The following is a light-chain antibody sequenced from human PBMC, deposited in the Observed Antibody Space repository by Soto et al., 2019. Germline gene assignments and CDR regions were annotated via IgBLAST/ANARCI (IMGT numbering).Light chain of an antibody. CDR3: QHYGSSPPIT. V-gene: IGKV3-20*01. CDR1: QSVRGTS. CDR2: DAS. Sequence: DIVLTQSPGTLSLSPGERATLSCRASQSVRGTSLAWYQQKPGQAPRLLIYDASSRATGIPDRFSGGGSGTDFTLTISRLEPEDFAGYYCQHYGSSPPITFGHGTRLEIK. J-gene: IGKJ5*01.